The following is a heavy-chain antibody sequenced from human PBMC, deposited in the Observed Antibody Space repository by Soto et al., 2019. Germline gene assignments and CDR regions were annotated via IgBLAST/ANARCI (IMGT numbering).Heavy chain of an antibody. CDR2: IYYSGST. V-gene: IGHV4-59*08. CDR3: ARRRYDFWSTDLVDYMDV. Sequence: SETLSLTCTVSGGSISSYYWSWIRQPPGKGLEWIGYIYYSGSTNYNPSLKSRVTISVDTSKNQFSLKLSSVTAADTAVYYCARRRYDFWSTDLVDYMDVWGKGTTVTVSS. D-gene: IGHD3-3*01. J-gene: IGHJ6*03. CDR1: GGSISSYY.